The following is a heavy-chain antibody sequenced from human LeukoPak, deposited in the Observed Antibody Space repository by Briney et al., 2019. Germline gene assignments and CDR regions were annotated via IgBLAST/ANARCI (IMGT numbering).Heavy chain of an antibody. D-gene: IGHD3-10*01. CDR3: ARSLAGYYGSGSYYKWDYFDY. Sequence: SETLSLTCTVSGGSISSYYWSWIRQPAGKGLEWIGRIYTSGSTNYNPSLKSRATMSVDTSKNQFSLKLSSVTAADTAVYYCARSLAGYYGSGSYYKWDYFDYWGQGTLVTVSS. CDR2: IYTSGST. V-gene: IGHV4-4*07. J-gene: IGHJ4*02. CDR1: GGSISSYY.